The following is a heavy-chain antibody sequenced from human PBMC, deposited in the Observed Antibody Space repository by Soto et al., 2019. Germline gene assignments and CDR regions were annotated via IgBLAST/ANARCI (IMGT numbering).Heavy chain of an antibody. V-gene: IGHV4-34*01. D-gene: IGHD6-13*01. J-gene: IGHJ6*03. CDR2: INHSGST. Sequence: SETLSLTCAVYGGSFSGYYWSWIRQPPGKGLEWIGEINHSGSTNYNPSLKSRVTISVDTSKNQFSLKLSSVTAADTAVYYCARGRRGSRSWLYYAKYYYYYMDVWGKGTTVTVS. CDR1: GGSFSGYY. CDR3: ARGRRGSRSWLYYAKYYYYYMDV.